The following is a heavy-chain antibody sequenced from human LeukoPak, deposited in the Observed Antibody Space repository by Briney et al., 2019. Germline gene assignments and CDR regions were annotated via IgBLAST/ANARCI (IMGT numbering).Heavy chain of an antibody. J-gene: IGHJ4*02. V-gene: IGHV4-39*07. D-gene: IGHD1-1*01. CDR3: ARGGNDRSLDY. CDR2: IYTSGRI. CDR1: GGSISSSSYY. Sequence: SETLSLTCTVSGGSISSSSYYWGWIRQPPGKGLEWIGRIYTSGRINYNPSLKSRVTMSVDTSRNQFSLKLSSVTAADTAVYYCARGGNDRSLDYWGQGTLVTVSS.